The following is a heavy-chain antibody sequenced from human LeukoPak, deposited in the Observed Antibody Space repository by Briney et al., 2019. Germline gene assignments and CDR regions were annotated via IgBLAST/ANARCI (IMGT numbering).Heavy chain of an antibody. V-gene: IGHV3-9*01. D-gene: IGHD1-7*01. CDR2: ISWNSGSI. Sequence: GGSLRLSCAASGFTFDDYAMHWVRQAPGKGLEWVSGISWNSGSIGYADSVKGRFTISRDNAMNSLYLQMNSLRSDDTAVYYCARDLSYPSQYNWNYYEVKGTFDYWGQGTLVTVSS. CDR1: GFTFDDYA. J-gene: IGHJ4*02. CDR3: ARDLSYPSQYNWNYYEVKGTFDY.